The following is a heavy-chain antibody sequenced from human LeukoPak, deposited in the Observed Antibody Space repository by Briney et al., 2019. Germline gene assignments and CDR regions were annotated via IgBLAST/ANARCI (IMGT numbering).Heavy chain of an antibody. CDR2: ISSRSSYI. Sequence: GGSLRLSCAASGFTFSSYSMNWVRQAPGKGLEWVSSISSRSSYIYYADSVKGRFTISRDNAKNSLYLQMNSLRAEDTAVYYCARGVTGRGFDPWGQGTLVTVSS. CDR3: ARGVTGRGFDP. J-gene: IGHJ5*02. D-gene: IGHD7-27*01. CDR1: GFTFSSYS. V-gene: IGHV3-21*01.